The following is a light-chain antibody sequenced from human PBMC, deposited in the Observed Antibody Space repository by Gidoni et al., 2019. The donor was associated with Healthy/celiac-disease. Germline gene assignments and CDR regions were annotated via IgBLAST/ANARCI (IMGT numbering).Light chain of an antibody. Sequence: IVMTTSPDSLAVSLGERATLNCKSSQSVLYSSNNKNYLAWYQQKPGQPPKLLIYWASTRESGVPDRFSGSGSGTDFTLTISSLQAEDVAVYYCQQYYSTPPTFGGGTKVEIK. J-gene: IGKJ4*01. CDR3: QQYYSTPPT. V-gene: IGKV4-1*01. CDR1: QSVLYSSNNKNY. CDR2: WAS.